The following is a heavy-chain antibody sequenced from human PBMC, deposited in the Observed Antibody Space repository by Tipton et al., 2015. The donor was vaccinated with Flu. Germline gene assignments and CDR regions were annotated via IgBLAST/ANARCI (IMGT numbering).Heavy chain of an antibody. CDR3: ARDRASGYDWNWFDP. V-gene: IGHV4-4*07. CDR1: GGSISSYY. CDR2: NYTSGST. Sequence: TLSLTCTVSGGSISSYYWSWIRQPAGKGLEWIGRNYTSGSTNYNPSLKSRVTMSVDTSKNQFSLKLSSVTAADTAVYYCARDRASGYDWNWFDPWGQGTLVTVSS. J-gene: IGHJ5*02. D-gene: IGHD5-12*01.